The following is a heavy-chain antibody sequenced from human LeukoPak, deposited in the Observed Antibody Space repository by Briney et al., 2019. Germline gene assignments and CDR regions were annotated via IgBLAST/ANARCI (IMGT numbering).Heavy chain of an antibody. CDR1: GFTFSDHG. Sequence: GRSLRLSCAASGFTFSDHGMHWVRQAPGKGLEWVAVISVDGSDKYYGDSVKGRFTISRDNSENTLYLQMNSLSAEDTAVYYCANLALPFYNFCYWGHVTLVSVSS. J-gene: IGHJ4*01. CDR3: ANLALPFYNFCY. V-gene: IGHV3-30*18. D-gene: IGHD2-15*01. CDR2: ISVDGSDK.